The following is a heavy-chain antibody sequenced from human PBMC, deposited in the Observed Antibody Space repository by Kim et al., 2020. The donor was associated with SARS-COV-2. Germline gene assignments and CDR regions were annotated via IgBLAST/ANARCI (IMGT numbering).Heavy chain of an antibody. V-gene: IGHV1-18*04. D-gene: IGHD2-2*02. CDR3: ARDASKYCSRTSCYSGYYYYGMDV. CDR1: GYTFTDYG. Sequence: ASVKVSCKASGYTFTDYGISWVRQAPGQGLEWMPWISVYNGDINYAQKFQGRVTVTTETSTSTAYMELRSLRSDDTAVYYCARDASKYCSRTSCYSGYYYYGMDVWGQGTTVTVSS. J-gene: IGHJ6*01. CDR2: ISVYNGDI.